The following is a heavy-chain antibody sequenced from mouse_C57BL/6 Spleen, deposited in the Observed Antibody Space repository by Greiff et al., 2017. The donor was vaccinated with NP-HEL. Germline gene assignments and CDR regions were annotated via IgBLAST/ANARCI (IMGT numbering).Heavy chain of an antibody. CDR2: IYPSDSET. CDR3: ARDGNYRSYAMDY. Sequence: QVQLQQPGAELVRPGSSVKLSCKASGYTFTSYWMDWVKQRPGQGLEWIGNIYPSDSETHYNQKFKDKATLTVDKSSSTAYMQLSSLTSEDSAVYYCARDGNYRSYAMDYWGQGTSVTVSS. V-gene: IGHV1-61*01. D-gene: IGHD2-1*01. CDR1: GYTFTSYW. J-gene: IGHJ4*01.